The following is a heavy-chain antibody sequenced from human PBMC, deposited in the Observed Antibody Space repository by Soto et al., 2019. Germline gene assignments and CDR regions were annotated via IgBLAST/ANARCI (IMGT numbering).Heavy chain of an antibody. CDR1: GFTFSSYW. Sequence: VGSLRLSCAASGFTFSSYWMHWVRQAPDKGLVWVSRINTDGSITSYADSVKGRFTISRDNAKNTLYLQVNSLRAEDTATYYCARVEGCSGGTCYYWYFDLWGRGTLVTVSS. D-gene: IGHD2-15*01. J-gene: IGHJ2*01. V-gene: IGHV3-74*01. CDR3: ARVEGCSGGTCYYWYFDL. CDR2: INTDGSIT.